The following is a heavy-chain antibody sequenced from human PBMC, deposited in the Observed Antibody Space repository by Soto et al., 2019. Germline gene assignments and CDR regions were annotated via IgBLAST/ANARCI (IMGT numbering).Heavy chain of an antibody. V-gene: IGHV1-46*01. Sequence: PRPPVKVSCKASGYTFTIYFIHLVLHAPGQGLEWMGIISLYHHSTSYAQKFQGRLTVTADTSTTTVYMDLSSLTSEDSAVYWCARELYSCGGDCPYYMDYWGQGTLVTVSS. D-gene: IGHD2-21*02. J-gene: IGHJ4*02. CDR1: GYTFTIYF. CDR2: ISLYHHST. CDR3: ARELYSCGGDCPYYMDY.